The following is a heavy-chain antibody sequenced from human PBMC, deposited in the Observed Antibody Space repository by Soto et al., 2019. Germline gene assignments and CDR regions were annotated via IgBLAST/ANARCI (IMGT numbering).Heavy chain of an antibody. CDR1: GFTVSSKY. V-gene: IGHV3-66*01. CDR2: IHSGGTT. CDR3: TMDIILCIAGSYYGVPLDV. J-gene: IGHJ6*04. D-gene: IGHD2-15*01. Sequence: EVQLVESGGGLVQPGGSLRLSCAASGFTVSSKYMSWVRQAPGKGLEWVSLIHSGGTTYYADSVKGRLPICRDSSKLIVPLQMNILSAQDTAVYYCTMDIILCIAGSYYGVPLDVWGTGTRVTVSS.